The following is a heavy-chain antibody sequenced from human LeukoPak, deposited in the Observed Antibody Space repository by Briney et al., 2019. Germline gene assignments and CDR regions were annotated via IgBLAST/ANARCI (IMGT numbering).Heavy chain of an antibody. CDR2: ISSSSSYI. J-gene: IGHJ4*02. Sequence: GGSLSLSCAASGFIFSSYSMNWVRQAPGKGLEWVSSISSSSSYIYYADSVKGRFTISRDNAKNSLYLQMNSLRAEDTAVYYCARVRIAEAGFDYWGQGTLVTVSS. D-gene: IGHD6-13*01. CDR3: ARVRIAEAGFDY. CDR1: GFIFSSYS. V-gene: IGHV3-21*01.